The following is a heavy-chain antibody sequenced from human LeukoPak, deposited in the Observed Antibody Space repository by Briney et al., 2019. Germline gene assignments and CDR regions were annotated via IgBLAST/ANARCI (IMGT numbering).Heavy chain of an antibody. J-gene: IGHJ4*02. Sequence: SETLSLTCTVSCGSINSYYWGWVRQPAGGGLEWIGRIYTTGKTDYNPSLKSRLTMSVDTSKRQLSLNLTSVTAADTAIYFCARHGYTASHYFLDFWSQGTLVTVSS. CDR3: ARHGYTASHYFLDF. CDR2: IYTTGKT. V-gene: IGHV4-4*07. D-gene: IGHD1-26*01. CDR1: CGSINSYY.